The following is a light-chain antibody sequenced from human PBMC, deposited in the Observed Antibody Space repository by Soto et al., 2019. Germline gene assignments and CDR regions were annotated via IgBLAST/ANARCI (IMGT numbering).Light chain of an antibody. CDR1: ASNLGGNP. CDR3: AAWDDSLNAVV. CDR2: TNH. V-gene: IGLV1-44*01. J-gene: IGLJ2*01. Sequence: QSVLTQPPSVSGTPGQKVSISCSGSASNLGGNPVNWYQHLPGAAPKLLIYTNHQRPSGVPDRFSGSKSGTSASLAISGLRSEVEADFYCAAWDDSLNAVVFGGGTKVTVL.